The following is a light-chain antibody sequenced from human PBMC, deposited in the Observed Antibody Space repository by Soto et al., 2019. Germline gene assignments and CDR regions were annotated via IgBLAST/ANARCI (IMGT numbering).Light chain of an antibody. CDR2: KAS. CDR1: QSISSW. V-gene: IGKV1-5*03. J-gene: IGKJ4*01. CDR3: QQYNSYPLT. Sequence: DIQMTQSPSTLSASVGDRVTITCRASQSISSWLAWYQQKPGKAPNLLIYKASSLESGVPSRFSGSGSGTDFTRTISSLQPDDFATYYCQQYNSYPLTCGGGTKVEIK.